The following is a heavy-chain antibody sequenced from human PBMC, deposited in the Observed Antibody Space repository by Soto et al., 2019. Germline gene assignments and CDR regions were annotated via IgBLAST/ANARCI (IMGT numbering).Heavy chain of an antibody. CDR2: ISAYNGNT. CDR1: GYTFTSYG. V-gene: IGHV1-18*01. D-gene: IGHD3-10*01. J-gene: IGHJ4*02. Sequence: QVQLVQSGAEVKKPGASVKVSCKASGYTFTSYGISWVRQAPGQGLEWMGWISAYNGNTNYAQKLQGRVTMTTDTSTSTAYMELRSLRSDDTAVYYCARGVPHELWFGELTSIDYWGQGTLVTVSS. CDR3: ARGVPHELWFGELTSIDY.